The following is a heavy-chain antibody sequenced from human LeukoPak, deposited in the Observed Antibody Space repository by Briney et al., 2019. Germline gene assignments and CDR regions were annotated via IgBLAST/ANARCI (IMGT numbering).Heavy chain of an antibody. CDR3: ARGGSVSGYYTTY. V-gene: IGHV3-74*01. CDR1: GFTFSSYW. J-gene: IGHJ4*02. CDR2: INTDGSSS. Sequence: GGSLRLSCVASGFTFSSYWMHWVRQPPGKGPVWVLRINTDGSSSSYADSVKGRFTISRDNARNSLYLQMNSLRAEDTAVYYCARGGSVSGYYTTYWGQGTLVTVSS. D-gene: IGHD3-22*01.